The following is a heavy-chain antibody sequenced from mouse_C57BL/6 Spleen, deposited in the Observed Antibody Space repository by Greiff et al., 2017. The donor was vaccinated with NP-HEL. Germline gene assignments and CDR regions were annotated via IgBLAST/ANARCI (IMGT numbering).Heavy chain of an antibody. V-gene: IGHV1-7*01. Sequence: QVQLQQSGAELAKPGASVKLSCKASGYTFTSYWMHWVKQRPGQGLEWIGYINPSSGYTKYNQKFKDKATLTADKSSSTAYMQLSSLTYEDSAVYYCARSFLGSSSVFDYWGQGTTLTVSS. CDR1: GYTFTSYW. D-gene: IGHD1-1*01. CDR2: INPSSGYT. J-gene: IGHJ2*01. CDR3: ARSFLGSSSVFDY.